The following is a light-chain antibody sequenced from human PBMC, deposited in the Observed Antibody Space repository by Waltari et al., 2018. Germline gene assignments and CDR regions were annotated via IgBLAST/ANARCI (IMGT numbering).Light chain of an antibody. Sequence: EIVLTQSPATLSLSPGERATLSCRASQSVSSYLAWYQQKPGQAPRLLIYDASNRATGIPARFSGSGSGTDFTLTSSSLEPEEFAVYYWQQRTNWPPVTFGQGTRLEIK. CDR3: QQRTNWPPVT. J-gene: IGKJ5*01. CDR1: QSVSSY. V-gene: IGKV3-11*01. CDR2: DAS.